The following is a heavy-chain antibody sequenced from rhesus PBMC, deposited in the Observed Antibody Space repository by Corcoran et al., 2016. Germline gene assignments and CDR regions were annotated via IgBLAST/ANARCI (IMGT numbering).Heavy chain of an antibody. CDR1: GGSISGYYL. D-gene: IGHD6-25*01. Sequence: QVQLQESGPGVVKPSETLSLTCAVSGGSISGYYLWSWIRQPPGNGLEWIGYIYGGSGGTSYNPSLKGRVIISIDTSKNQFSLKLRSVTAADTAVYYCAREPVGSRSRPEYFEFWGQGALVTVSS. V-gene: IGHV4-106*01. CDR2: IYGGSGGT. CDR3: AREPVGSRSRPEYFEF. J-gene: IGHJ1*01.